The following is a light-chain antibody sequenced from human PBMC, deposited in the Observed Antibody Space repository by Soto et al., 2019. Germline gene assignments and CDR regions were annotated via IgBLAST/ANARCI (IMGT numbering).Light chain of an antibody. J-gene: IGLJ3*02. CDR3: CSYTSSNTWV. Sequence: QSVLTQPASVSGSPGQSITISCTGTSSDVGGYNYVSWYQLHPGKAPKLMIYEVTNRPSGVSNRFSGSKSGNTASLTISGLQAEDEADYSCCSYTSSNTWVFGGGTKVTVL. V-gene: IGLV2-14*01. CDR2: EVT. CDR1: SSDVGGYNY.